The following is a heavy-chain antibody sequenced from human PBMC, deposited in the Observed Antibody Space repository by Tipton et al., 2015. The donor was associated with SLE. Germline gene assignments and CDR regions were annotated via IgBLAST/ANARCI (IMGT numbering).Heavy chain of an antibody. V-gene: IGHV4-38-2*02. CDR1: GYSISSGYY. D-gene: IGHD1-1*01. CDR2: IYHSGST. J-gene: IGHJ4*02. CDR3: ARAGRAWNLFDY. Sequence: TLSLTCTVSGYSISSGYYWGWIRQPPGKGLEWIGSIYHSGSTYYNPSLKSRVTISVDMSKNQFSLKLSSVTAADTAVYYCARAGRAWNLFDYWGQGTRVTVSS.